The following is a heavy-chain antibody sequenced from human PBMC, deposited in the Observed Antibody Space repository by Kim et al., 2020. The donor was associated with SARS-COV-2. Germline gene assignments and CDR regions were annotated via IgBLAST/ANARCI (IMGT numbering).Heavy chain of an antibody. J-gene: IGHJ5*02. CDR1: GYTFTTYG. CDR2: ISAYNGKK. V-gene: IGHV1-18*01. Sequence: ASVKVSCKASGYTFTTYGISWVRQAPGQGLEWMGWISAYNGKKNYAQKLQGRVTMTTDTSTSTAYMELRSLRSDDTAVYYCARDRIAVRPGWFDPWGQGTLVSVSS. D-gene: IGHD6-6*01. CDR3: ARDRIAVRPGWFDP.